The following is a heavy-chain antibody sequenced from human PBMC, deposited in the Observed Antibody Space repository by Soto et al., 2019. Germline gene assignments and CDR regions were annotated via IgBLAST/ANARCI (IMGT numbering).Heavy chain of an antibody. J-gene: IGHJ4*02. Sequence: QVQLVQSGGGVVQPGKSLRLSCGASGFTFSLYGMHWVRQAPGKGLEWVSFIWYDGSATYYGDSVKGRFTISKDDSTNTLCLQMNSLRAEDTAVYYCARDIAVRRIDEWGQGTLVTVAS. CDR1: GFTFSLYG. D-gene: IGHD6-6*01. V-gene: IGHV3-33*01. CDR3: ARDIAVRRIDE. CDR2: IWYDGSAT.